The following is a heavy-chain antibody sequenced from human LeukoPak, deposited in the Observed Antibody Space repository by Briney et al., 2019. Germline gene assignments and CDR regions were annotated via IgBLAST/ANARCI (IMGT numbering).Heavy chain of an antibody. V-gene: IGHV3-21*01. J-gene: IGHJ4*02. CDR1: GFAFTSYE. CDR2: ISSSSSYI. D-gene: IGHD6-13*01. Sequence: PGGSLRLSCAASGFAFTSYEMNWVRQAPGKGLEWVSSISSSSSYIYYADSVKGRFTISRDNAKNSLYLQMNSLRAKDTAVYYCARDRGAAADYWGQGTLVTVSS. CDR3: ARDRGAAADY.